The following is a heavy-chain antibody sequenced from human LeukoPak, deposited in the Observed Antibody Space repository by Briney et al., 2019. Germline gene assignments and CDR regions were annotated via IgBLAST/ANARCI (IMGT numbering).Heavy chain of an antibody. J-gene: IGHJ6*03. CDR3: ARDTAMARDDYYYYMDV. CDR1: GGTFSSYA. CDR2: IIPIFGTA. V-gene: IGHV1-69*13. D-gene: IGHD5-18*01. Sequence: ASVKVSCKASGGTFSSYAISWVRQAPGQGLEWMGGIIPIFGTANYAQKFQGRVTITADESTSTAYMELSSLRSEDTAVYYCARDTAMARDDYYYYMDVWGKGTTVTVSS.